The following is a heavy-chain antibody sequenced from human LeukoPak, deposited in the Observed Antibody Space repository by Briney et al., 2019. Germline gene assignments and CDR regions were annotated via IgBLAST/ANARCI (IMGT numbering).Heavy chain of an antibody. Sequence: GGSLRLSCAASGFTFSSYWMSWVRQAPGKGLEWVANIKQDGSEKYYVDSVKGRFTISRDNAKNSLYLQMNSLRAEDTAVYYCAKDQVRGYSYGIKDYWGQGTLVTVPS. V-gene: IGHV3-7*01. D-gene: IGHD5-18*01. CDR1: GFTFSSYW. CDR2: IKQDGSEK. CDR3: AKDQVRGYSYGIKDY. J-gene: IGHJ4*02.